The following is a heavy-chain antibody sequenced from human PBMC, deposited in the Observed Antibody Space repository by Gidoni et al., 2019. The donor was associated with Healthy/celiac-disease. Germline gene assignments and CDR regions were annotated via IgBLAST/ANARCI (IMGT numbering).Heavy chain of an antibody. CDR2: INPSGGST. V-gene: IGHV1-46*01. D-gene: IGHD2-15*01. CDR3: ARDLRVLGYCSGGSCYNYYYYGMDV. CDR1: GYTFTSYY. J-gene: IGHJ6*02. Sequence: QVQLVQSGAEVKKPGASVKVSCKASGYTFTSYYMHWVRQAPGQGLEWMGIINPSGGSTSYAQKFQGRVTMTRDTSTSTVYMELSSLRSEDTAVYYCARDLRVLGYCSGGSCYNYYYYGMDVWGQGTTVTVSS.